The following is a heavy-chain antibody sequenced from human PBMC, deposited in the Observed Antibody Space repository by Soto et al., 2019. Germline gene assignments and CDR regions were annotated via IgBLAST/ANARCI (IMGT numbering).Heavy chain of an antibody. J-gene: IGHJ4*02. V-gene: IGHV3-7*01. CDR2: IKPDGSEK. CDR1: GFTFSIFW. Sequence: EVQLVESGGGLVQPGGSLRLSCAASGFTFSIFWMSWVRQAPGKGLEWVAKIKPDGSEKYYVDSVKGRFTISRDNAKKSLYLQMDSLRAEDRAVYYCARGINSDYWGQGTLVTVSS. CDR3: ARGINSDY. D-gene: IGHD1-20*01.